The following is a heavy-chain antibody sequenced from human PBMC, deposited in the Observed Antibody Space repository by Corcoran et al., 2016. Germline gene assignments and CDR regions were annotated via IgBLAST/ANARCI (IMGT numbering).Heavy chain of an antibody. J-gene: IGHJ6*02. CDR1: SYSISSGYY. CDR3: ARDPTYDYVWGSYRYYGVYV. D-gene: IGHD3-16*02. CDR2: FHHSGST. Sequence: QVQLQESGPGLVKPSETLSLTCTVSSYSISSGYYWGWIRQPPGKGLEWIGSFHHSGSTHYNTSLKSRVTISVDTSKNKLSLKMNSVTDADTAVYYCARDPTYDYVWGSYRYYGVYVWCRGTTVTVSS. V-gene: IGHV4-38-2*02.